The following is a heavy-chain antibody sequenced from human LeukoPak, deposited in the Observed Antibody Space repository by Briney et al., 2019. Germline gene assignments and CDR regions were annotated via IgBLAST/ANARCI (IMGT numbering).Heavy chain of an antibody. V-gene: IGHV3-30-3*01. CDR3: ARDKWELRGDAFDI. D-gene: IGHD1-26*01. Sequence: PGRSLRLSCATSGFTFSSYVMHWVRQAPGKGLEWVAVISYDGSNKYYADSVKGRFTISRDNSKNTLYLQMNSLRAEDTAVYYCARDKWELRGDAFDIWGQGTMVTVSS. J-gene: IGHJ3*02. CDR2: ISYDGSNK. CDR1: GFTFSSYV.